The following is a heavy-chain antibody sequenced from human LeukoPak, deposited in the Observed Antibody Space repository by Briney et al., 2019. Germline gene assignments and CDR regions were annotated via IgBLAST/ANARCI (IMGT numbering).Heavy chain of an antibody. V-gene: IGHV3-53*01. CDR2: IYSDGTI. Sequence: PGGSLRLSCTASGFTVRSNYLSWVRQAPGKGLEWVSVIYSDGTIYYADSVKGQFTISRDISRNTVFLQMNSLRAEDTAVYYCARDLRIVGATTYWGQGTLVTVSS. CDR3: ARDLRIVGATTY. D-gene: IGHD1-26*01. CDR1: GFTVRSNY. J-gene: IGHJ4*02.